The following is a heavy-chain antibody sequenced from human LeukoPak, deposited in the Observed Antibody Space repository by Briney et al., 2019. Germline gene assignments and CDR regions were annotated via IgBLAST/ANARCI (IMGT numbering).Heavy chain of an antibody. CDR3: ARVYDSSGYNDYYFDY. CDR1: GGSISSSSYY. Sequence: SETLSLTCTVSGGSISSSSYYWGWIRQPPGKGLEWIGNIYYGGSTYYNPSLKSRVTISVDTSKKHVSLKLSSVTAADTAVYYCARVYDSSGYNDYYFDYWGQGSLVTASS. CDR2: IYYGGST. D-gene: IGHD3-22*01. J-gene: IGHJ4*02. V-gene: IGHV4-39*07.